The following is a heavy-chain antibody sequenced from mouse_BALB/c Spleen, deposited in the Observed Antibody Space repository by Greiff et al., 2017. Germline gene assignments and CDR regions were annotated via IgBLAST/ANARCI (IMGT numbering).Heavy chain of an antibody. CDR1: GYAFSSSW. J-gene: IGHJ2*01. CDR2: IYPGDGDT. V-gene: IGHV1-82*01. CDR3: ARGGDASYYFDY. D-gene: IGHD3-3*01. Sequence: VQLQQSGPELVKPGASVKISCKASGYAFSSSWMNWVKQRPGQGLEWIGRIYPGDGDTNYNGKFKGKDTLTADKSSSTAYMQLSSLTSVDSAVYFCARGGDASYYFDYWGQGTTLTVSS.